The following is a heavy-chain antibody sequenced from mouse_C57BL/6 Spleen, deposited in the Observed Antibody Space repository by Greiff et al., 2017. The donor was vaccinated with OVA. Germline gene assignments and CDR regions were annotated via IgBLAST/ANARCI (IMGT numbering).Heavy chain of an antibody. D-gene: IGHD2-3*01. CDR3: ARSGYYDWYFEV. CDR1: GYSITSGYY. CDR2: ISYDGSN. J-gene: IGHJ1*03. Sequence: EVKLQESGPGLVKPSQSLSLTCSVTGYSITSGYYWNWIRQFPGNKLEWMGYISYDGSNNYNPSLKNRISITRDTSKNQLFLKLNSVTTEDTATYYCARSGYYDWYFEVWGTGTTVTVSS. V-gene: IGHV3-6*01.